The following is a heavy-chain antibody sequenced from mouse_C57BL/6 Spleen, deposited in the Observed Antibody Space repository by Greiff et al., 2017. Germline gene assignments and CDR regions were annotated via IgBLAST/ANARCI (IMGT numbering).Heavy chain of an antibody. CDR3: ARRGSIYYGSMDY. CDR2: INPSNGGT. D-gene: IGHD2-2*01. CDR1: GYTFTSYW. Sequence: QVQLQQPGTELVKPGASVKLSCKASGYTFTSYWMHWVKQRPGQGLEWIGNINPSNGGTNYNEKFKSKATLTVDKSSSTAYMQLSSLTSEDAAVYDCARRGSIYYGSMDYWGQGTSVTVSS. J-gene: IGHJ4*01. V-gene: IGHV1-53*01.